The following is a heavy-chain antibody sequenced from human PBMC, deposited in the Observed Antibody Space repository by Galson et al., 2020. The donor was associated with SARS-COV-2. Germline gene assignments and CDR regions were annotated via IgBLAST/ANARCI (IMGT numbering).Heavy chain of an antibody. CDR3: AKDENYYIYYGMDV. CDR1: GFTFSNYA. CDR2: ISNSGGHT. V-gene: IGHV3-23*01. J-gene: IGHJ6*02. Sequence: GGSLRLSCAASGFTFSNYAMNWVRQAPGKGLEWVSTISNSGGHTYNADSVKGRFTISRDNSKNTLYLQMDSLRAEDTAVYYCAKDENYYIYYGMDVWGLGTTVTVSS.